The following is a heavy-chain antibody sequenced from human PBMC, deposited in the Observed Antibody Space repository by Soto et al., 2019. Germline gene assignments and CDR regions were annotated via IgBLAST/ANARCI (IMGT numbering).Heavy chain of an antibody. V-gene: IGHV4-30-4*01. CDR1: GGSISSGNYY. J-gene: IGHJ3*02. Sequence: QVQLQESGPGLVKPSQTLSLTCTVSGGSISSGNYYWSWIRQPPGKGLEWIGYIYNSGSTSYTPSPKSRVTMSVDTSNNQFSLKLSSVTAADTAVYYCATEAASYDSSGYYSDAFDIWGQGTTVTVSS. D-gene: IGHD3-22*01. CDR2: IYNSGST. CDR3: ATEAASYDSSGYYSDAFDI.